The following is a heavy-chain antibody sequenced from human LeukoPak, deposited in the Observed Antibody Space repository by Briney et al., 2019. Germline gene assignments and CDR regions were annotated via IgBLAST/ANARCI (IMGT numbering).Heavy chain of an antibody. D-gene: IGHD5-18*01. CDR3: ARLSRYSYGSDY. J-gene: IGHJ4*02. V-gene: IGHV4-39*01. CDR2: IFYTGST. Sequence: SETLSLTCTVSGGSMSSSSDYWGWIRQPPGKGLEWIGSIFYTGSTFYNPSLKSRFTISVDTSKNQFSLRLSSVTAADTAVYYCARLSRYSYGSDYWGQGTLVTVSS. CDR1: GGSMSSSSDY.